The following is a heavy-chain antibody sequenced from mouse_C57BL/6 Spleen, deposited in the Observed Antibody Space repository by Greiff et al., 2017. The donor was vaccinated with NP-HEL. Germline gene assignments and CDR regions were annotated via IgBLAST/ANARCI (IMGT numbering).Heavy chain of an antibody. V-gene: IGHV1-7*01. Sequence: VQLQQPGAELAKPGASVKLSCKASGYTFTSYWMHWVKQRPGQGLEWIGYINPSSGYTKYNQKFKDKATLTADKSSSTAYMQLSSLTYEDSAVYYYAGRETGCYYYAMDYWGQGTSVTVSS. J-gene: IGHJ4*01. CDR3: AGRETGCYYYAMDY. CDR1: GYTFTSYW. CDR2: INPSSGYT.